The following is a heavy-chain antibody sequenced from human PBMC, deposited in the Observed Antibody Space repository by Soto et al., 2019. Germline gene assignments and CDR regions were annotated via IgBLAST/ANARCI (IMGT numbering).Heavy chain of an antibody. J-gene: IGHJ4*02. D-gene: IGHD4-17*01. V-gene: IGHV4-39*01. CDR2: IYYGGST. Sequence: QLQLQESGPGLVKPSETLSLTCTVSGGSISSSSYYWGWIRQPPGKGLEWIGCIYYGGSTYYNPSLKSRATISVDTSKNQFSLKLSSVTAADTAVYYCARPLLNYADSGDYWGQGTLVTVSS. CDR3: ARPLLNYADSGDY. CDR1: GGSISSSSYY.